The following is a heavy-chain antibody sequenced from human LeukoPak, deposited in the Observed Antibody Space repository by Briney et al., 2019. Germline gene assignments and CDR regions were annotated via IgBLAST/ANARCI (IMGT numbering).Heavy chain of an antibody. J-gene: IGHJ4*02. CDR2: ISSGSTTI. Sequence: GSLRLSCAASGFTFNNYNINWVRQAPGKGLEWVSYISSGSTTIYYADSVKGRFTISRDNAKNSLYLQMNSLRAEDTAVYYCAREVYYYDSSGFYYSGGFGYWGQGTLLTVSS. D-gene: IGHD3-22*01. CDR3: AREVYYYDSSGFYYSGGFGY. CDR1: GFTFNNYN. V-gene: IGHV3-48*01.